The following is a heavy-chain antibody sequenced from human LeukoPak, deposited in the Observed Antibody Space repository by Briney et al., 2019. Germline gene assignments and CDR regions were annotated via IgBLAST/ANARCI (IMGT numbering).Heavy chain of an antibody. J-gene: IGHJ4*02. CDR1: GFTLSTYA. V-gene: IGHV3-64*04. D-gene: IGHD3-10*01. Sequence: TGGSLRLSCSASGFTLSTYAMHWVRQAPGKGLKYVSGISTNGGSTYYADSVKGRFTVSRDNSKNTMYLQMNSLRVEDTAVYYCARAGVWFGESSHNWGQGTLVTVSS. CDR3: ARAGVWFGESSHN. CDR2: ISTNGGST.